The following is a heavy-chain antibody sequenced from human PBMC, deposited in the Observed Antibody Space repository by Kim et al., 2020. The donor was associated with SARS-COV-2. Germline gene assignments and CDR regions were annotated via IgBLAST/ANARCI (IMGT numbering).Heavy chain of an antibody. D-gene: IGHD4-4*01. V-gene: IGHV3-73*01. CDR3: AKGTTVTPFDY. CDR2: T. J-gene: IGHJ4*02. Sequence: TAYAASVKGRFTISRDDSQNTAYLKMNSLKTDDTAVYYCAKGTTVTPFDYWGQGTLVTVSS.